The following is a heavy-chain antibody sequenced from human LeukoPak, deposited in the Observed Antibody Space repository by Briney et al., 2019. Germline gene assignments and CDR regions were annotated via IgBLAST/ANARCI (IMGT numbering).Heavy chain of an antibody. CDR1: GFTFSNTW. Sequence: GGSLRLSCAASGFTFSNTWMAWVRQAPGKGLEWVANIKQDGSEKHYMDSAKGRFTISRDNAKNSLYLQMNSLRVEDTATYFCASGGGFRSSTFDCSSTSCPLDYWGQGALVTVSS. V-gene: IGHV3-7*01. CDR3: ASGGGFRSSTFDCSSTSCPLDY. CDR2: IKQDGSEK. D-gene: IGHD2-2*01. J-gene: IGHJ4*02.